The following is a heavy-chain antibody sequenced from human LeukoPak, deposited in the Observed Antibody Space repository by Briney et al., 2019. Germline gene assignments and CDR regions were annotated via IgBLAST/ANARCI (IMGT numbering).Heavy chain of an antibody. V-gene: IGHV1-3*01. CDR2: INAGNGNT. D-gene: IGHD3-22*01. Sequence: ASVKVSCKASGYTFTSYAMHWVRQAPGQRLEWMGWINAGNGNTKYSQKFQGRVTITRDTSASTVYMELSSLRSEDTAVYYCAGVKYYYDSSGYQIDEFECWGQGTLVTVSS. CDR3: AGVKYYYDSSGYQIDEFEC. CDR1: GYTFTSYA. J-gene: IGHJ4*02.